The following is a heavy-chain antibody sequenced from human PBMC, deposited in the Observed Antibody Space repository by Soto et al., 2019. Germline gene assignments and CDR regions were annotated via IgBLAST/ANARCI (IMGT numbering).Heavy chain of an antibody. J-gene: IGHJ6*02. Sequence: LRLSCAASGFTFSSYGMHWVRQAPGKGLEWVAVIWYDGSNKYYADSVKGRFTISRDNSKNTLYLQMNSLRAEDTAVYYCAREKAAPLGMDVWGQGTTVTVSS. D-gene: IGHD6-13*01. CDR2: IWYDGSNK. CDR1: GFTFSSYG. V-gene: IGHV3-33*01. CDR3: AREKAAPLGMDV.